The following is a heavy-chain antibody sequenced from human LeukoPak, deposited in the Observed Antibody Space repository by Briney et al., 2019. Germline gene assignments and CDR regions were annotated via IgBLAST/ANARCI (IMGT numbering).Heavy chain of an antibody. D-gene: IGHD5-24*01. J-gene: IGHJ4*02. V-gene: IGHV3-21*01. CDR2: ISSSSSYI. CDR1: GFTFSSYS. CDR3: ARDNGRDGYNTDFDY. Sequence: GGSLRLSCAASGFTFSSYSMNWVRQAPGKGLEWVSSISSSSSYIYYADLVKGRFTISRDNAKNSLYLQMNSLRAEDTAAYYCARDNGRDGYNTDFDYWGQGTLVTVSS.